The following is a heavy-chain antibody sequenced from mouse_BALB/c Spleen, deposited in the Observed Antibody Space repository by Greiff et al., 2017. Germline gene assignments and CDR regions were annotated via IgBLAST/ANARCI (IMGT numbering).Heavy chain of an antibody. CDR1: GYTFTSYW. D-gene: IGHD2-12*01. CDR3: TRYDGPNWYFDG. Sequence: VQLQQSGTVLARPGASVKMSCKASGYTFTSYWMHWVKQRPGQGLEWIGAIYPGNSDTSYNQKFKGKAKLTAVTSTSTAYMELSSLTNEDSAVYYCTRYDGPNWYFDGWGAGTAVTVSS. CDR2: IYPGNSDT. V-gene: IGHV1-5*01. J-gene: IGHJ1*01.